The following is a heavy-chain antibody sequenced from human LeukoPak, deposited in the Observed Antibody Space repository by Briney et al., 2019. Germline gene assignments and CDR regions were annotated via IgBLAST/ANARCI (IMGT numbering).Heavy chain of an antibody. CDR3: AKGQELDDGVFDS. J-gene: IGHJ4*02. D-gene: IGHD1-1*01. V-gene: IGHV3-23*01. CDR2: IRGTGDST. Sequence: GGSLRLSCAASGFTFTSIAMTWVRQAPGKGLEWVSTIRGTGDSTHYADSVKGRFIISRDKSKNILYLQMNGLRAEDTAIYYCAKGQELDDGVFDSWGQGTLVTVSS. CDR1: GFTFTSIA.